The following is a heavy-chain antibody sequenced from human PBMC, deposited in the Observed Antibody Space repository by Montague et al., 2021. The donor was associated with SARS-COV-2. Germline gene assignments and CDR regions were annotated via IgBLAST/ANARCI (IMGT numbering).Heavy chain of an antibody. CDR2: IYASGNT. J-gene: IGHJ4*02. Sequence: SETLSLTCTVSGGSISNYYWSWIRQPAGKGLEWIGRIYASGNTNYNPSLKSRVTMSVDTSKNQFSLKLSSVTAADTAAYYCARVQRGYYYGLGVSAHFDYWAQGTLVTVSS. CDR3: ARVQRGYYYGLGVSAHFDY. CDR1: GGSISNYY. D-gene: IGHD3-10*01. V-gene: IGHV4-4*07.